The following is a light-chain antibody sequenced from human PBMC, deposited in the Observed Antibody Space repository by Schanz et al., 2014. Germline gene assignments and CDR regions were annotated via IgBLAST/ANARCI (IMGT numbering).Light chain of an antibody. Sequence: ERVMTQSPATLSVSPGERGTLSCRASQSVSTNLAWYQQKGGQAPRLLIYGASTRATGIPARFSGSGSDIEFTLTISSLQSEDSAVYYCQQYNNWPLTFGGGTKVEIK. CDR1: QSVSTN. V-gene: IGKV3-15*01. CDR3: QQYNNWPLT. J-gene: IGKJ4*01. CDR2: GAS.